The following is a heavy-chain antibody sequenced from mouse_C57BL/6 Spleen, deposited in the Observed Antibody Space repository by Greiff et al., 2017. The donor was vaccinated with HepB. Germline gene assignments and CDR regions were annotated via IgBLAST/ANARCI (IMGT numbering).Heavy chain of an antibody. V-gene: IGHV1-53*01. CDR2: INPSNGGT. Sequence: QVQLKQPGTELVKPGASVKLSCKASGYTFTSYWMHWVKQRPGQGLEWIGNINPSNGGTNYNEKFKSKATLTVDKSSSTAYMQLSSLTSEDSAVYYCARLNWDDWYFDVWGTGTTVTVSS. D-gene: IGHD4-1*01. J-gene: IGHJ1*03. CDR1: GYTFTSYW. CDR3: ARLNWDDWYFDV.